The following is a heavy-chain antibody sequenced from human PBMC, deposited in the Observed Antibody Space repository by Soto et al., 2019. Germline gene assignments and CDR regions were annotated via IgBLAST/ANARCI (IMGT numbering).Heavy chain of an antibody. D-gene: IGHD2-21*02. J-gene: IGHJ4*02. Sequence: GGSLRLSCAVSGFLFSNYYMSWVRQAPGKGPEWVSGISPSGDGTYYADSVKGRVTISRDNSKDTLYLQMNSLGAEDTAVYYCAIVTQTACPRRAHWGQGTLVTVSS. V-gene: IGHV3-23*01. CDR1: GFLFSNYY. CDR3: AIVTQTACPRRAH. CDR2: ISPSGDGT.